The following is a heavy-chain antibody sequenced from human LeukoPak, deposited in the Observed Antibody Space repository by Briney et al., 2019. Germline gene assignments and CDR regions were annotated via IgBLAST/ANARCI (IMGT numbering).Heavy chain of an antibody. CDR1: GGSISSYY. D-gene: IGHD3-10*01. Sequence: SETLSLTCTVSGGSISSYYWSWLRQPAGKGLEWIGRIYTSGSTNYNPSLKSRVTMSVDTPKNQFSLKLNSVTAADTAVYYCAKSNGYGLVDIWGQGTMVTVSS. V-gene: IGHV4-4*07. CDR2: IYTSGST. CDR3: AKSNGYGLVDI. J-gene: IGHJ3*02.